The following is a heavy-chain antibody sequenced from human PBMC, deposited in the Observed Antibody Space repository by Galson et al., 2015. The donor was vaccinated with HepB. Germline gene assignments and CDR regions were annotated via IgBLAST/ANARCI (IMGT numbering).Heavy chain of an antibody. CDR1: GGTFSSYA. CDR3: ARGGGYDSSGYVDY. J-gene: IGHJ4*02. Sequence: SVKVSCKASGGTFSSYAISWVRQAPGQGLEWMGWISVYNGNTNYAQKLQGRVSMTTDTSTSTAYMELRRLRSDDTAVYYCARGGGYDSSGYVDYWGQGTLVTVSS. V-gene: IGHV1-18*01. CDR2: ISVYNGNT. D-gene: IGHD3-22*01.